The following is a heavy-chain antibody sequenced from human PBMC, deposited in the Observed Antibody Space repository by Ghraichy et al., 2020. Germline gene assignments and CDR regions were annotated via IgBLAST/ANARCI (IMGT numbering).Heavy chain of an antibody. CDR2: IYYSGST. V-gene: IGHV4-61*01. CDR1: GGSVSSGSYY. D-gene: IGHD1-26*01. CDR3: ASGSYWGYYYYMDV. J-gene: IGHJ6*03. Sequence: SETLSLTCTVSGGSVSSGSYYWSWIRQPPGKGLEWIGYIYYSGSTNYNPSLKSRVTISVDTSKNQFSLKLSSVTAADTAVYYCASGSYWGYYYYMDVWGKRDHGHRLL.